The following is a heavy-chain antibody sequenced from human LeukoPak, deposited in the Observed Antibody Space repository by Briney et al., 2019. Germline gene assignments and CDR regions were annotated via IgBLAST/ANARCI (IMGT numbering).Heavy chain of an antibody. CDR2: ISSNGGST. CDR1: GFTFSSYA. J-gene: IGHJ4*02. D-gene: IGHD2-2*01. CDR3: VGRYCSSTSCPYYFDY. Sequence: GGSLRLSCSASGFTFSSYAMHWVRQAPGKGLEYVSAISSNGGSTYYADSVKGRFTISRDNSKNTLYLQMSRLRAEDTAVYYCVGRYCSSTSCPYYFDYWGQGTLVTVSS. V-gene: IGHV3-64D*06.